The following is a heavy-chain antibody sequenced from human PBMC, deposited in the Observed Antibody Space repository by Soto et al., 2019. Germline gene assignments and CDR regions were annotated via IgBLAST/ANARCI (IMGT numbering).Heavy chain of an antibody. D-gene: IGHD1-1*01. CDR3: ARRYGYSFDY. CDR1: GDSISSYY. CDR2: IYYSGST. V-gene: IGHV4-59*08. Sequence: SETLSLTCTVSGDSISSYYWSWIRQPPGKGLEWIGNIYYSGSTNYNPSLKSRVTVSVDTSKNRFSLKLSSVTAADTAVYYCARRYGYSFDYWGQGTLVTVSS. J-gene: IGHJ4*02.